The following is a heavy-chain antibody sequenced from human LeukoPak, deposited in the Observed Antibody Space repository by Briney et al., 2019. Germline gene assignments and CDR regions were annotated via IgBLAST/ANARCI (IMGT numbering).Heavy chain of an antibody. V-gene: IGHV4-39*01. D-gene: IGHD6-13*01. CDR3: ARHRSTMGSAGIVDY. CDR2: IYFSGST. J-gene: IGHJ4*01. Sequence: SETLSLTCTVSGGSISSRSYYWGWIRQPPGKGLEWIGSIYFSGSTFYNPTLKSRVTISVDTSKNQFSLKLRSVTAADSAVYYCARHRSTMGSAGIVDYWGQGTLATVSS. CDR1: GGSISSRSYY.